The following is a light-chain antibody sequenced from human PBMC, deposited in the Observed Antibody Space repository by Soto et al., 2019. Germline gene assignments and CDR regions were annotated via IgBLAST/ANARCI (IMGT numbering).Light chain of an antibody. CDR3: QSYDSSLSGSMV. CDR1: SSNIGAGYD. Sequence: QAVVTQPPSVSGAPGQRVTISCTGSSSNIGAGYDVHWYRQLPGTAPKVLIYGNDNRPSGVPDRFSGSKSGTSASLAITGLQADDEADYDCQSYDSSLSGSMVFGGGTKVTVL. V-gene: IGLV1-40*01. CDR2: GND. J-gene: IGLJ2*01.